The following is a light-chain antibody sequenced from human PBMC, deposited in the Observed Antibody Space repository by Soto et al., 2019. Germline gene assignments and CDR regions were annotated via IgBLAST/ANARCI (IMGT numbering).Light chain of an antibody. CDR1: QSLVHSNGYNY. CDR3: MQALQTPT. CDR2: LGS. V-gene: IGKV2-28*01. Sequence: DIVMTQSPLSLPVTPGEPASISCRSSQSLVHSNGYNYLDWYLQKPGQSPQLLIYLGSNRASGVPDRVSGSGSGTDFTLKISRVEAEDVGVYYCMQALQTPTFGQGTRLEIK. J-gene: IGKJ5*01.